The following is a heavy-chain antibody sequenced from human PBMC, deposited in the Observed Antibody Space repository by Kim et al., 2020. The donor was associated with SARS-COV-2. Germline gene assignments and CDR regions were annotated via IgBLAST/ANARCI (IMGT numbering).Heavy chain of an antibody. CDR1: GGSISSYC. CDR3: ARDRDSSGYYSIDY. V-gene: IGHV4-59*01. Sequence: SETLSLTCTVSGGSISSYCWCWIRQSPGKGLEWVGYIYYSGSTYTNPSLTSRVTISVDMAKTQFSLKLRSVTAADTAVYYCARDRDSSGYYSIDYWGQGTSVPVSS. D-gene: IGHD3-22*01. J-gene: IGHJ4*02. CDR2: IYYSGST.